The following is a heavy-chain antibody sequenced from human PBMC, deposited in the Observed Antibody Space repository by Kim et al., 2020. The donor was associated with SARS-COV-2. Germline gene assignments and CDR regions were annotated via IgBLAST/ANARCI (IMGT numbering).Heavy chain of an antibody. J-gene: IGHJ4*02. CDR3: VRDLANWGFDF. V-gene: IGHV4-59*01. Sequence: RSNYHPSLETRVTISIDTSKNQFSLKLTSMTAADTAVYYCVRDLANWGFDFWGPGTLVTVSS. CDR2: RS. D-gene: IGHD7-27*01.